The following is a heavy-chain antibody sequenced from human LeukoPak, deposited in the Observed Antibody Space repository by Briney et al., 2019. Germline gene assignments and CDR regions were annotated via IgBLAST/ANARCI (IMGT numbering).Heavy chain of an antibody. V-gene: IGHV1-3*03. D-gene: IGHD3-3*01. J-gene: IGHJ4*02. CDR3: ARAGDFWSGYSFDY. CDR2: INAGNGNT. Sequence: ASVKVSCKASGYTFTSYAMHWVRQAPGQRLEWMGWINAGNGNTKYSQEFQGRVTITRDTSASTAYMELSSLRSEDMAVYYCARAGDFWSGYSFDYWGQGTLVTVSS. CDR1: GYTFTSYA.